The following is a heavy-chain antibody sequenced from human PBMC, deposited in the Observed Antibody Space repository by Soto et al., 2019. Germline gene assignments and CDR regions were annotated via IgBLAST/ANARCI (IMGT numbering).Heavy chain of an antibody. D-gene: IGHD3-10*01. CDR1: GGSISSYY. Sequence: PSETLSLTCTVSGGSISSYYWSWIRQPPGKGLEWIGYIYYSGSTNYNPSLKSRVTISVDTSKNQFSLKLSSVTAADTAVYYCVRRYGVSFDIWGQGTMLTVS. CDR3: VRRYGVSFDI. J-gene: IGHJ3*02. CDR2: IYYSGST. V-gene: IGHV4-59*08.